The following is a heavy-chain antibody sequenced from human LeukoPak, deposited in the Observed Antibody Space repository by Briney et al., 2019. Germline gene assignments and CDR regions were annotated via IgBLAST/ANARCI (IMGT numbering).Heavy chain of an antibody. J-gene: IGHJ3*02. Sequence: GVSVKVSCKASGFTFTSSAMQWVRQARGQRLEWIGWIVVGSGNTSYAQKFQERVTITRDMSTSTAYMELSSLRSEDTAVYYCAASSSWYSAFDIWGQGTMVTVSS. CDR2: IVVGSGNT. D-gene: IGHD6-13*01. CDR3: AASSSWYSAFDI. CDR1: GFTFTSSA. V-gene: IGHV1-58*02.